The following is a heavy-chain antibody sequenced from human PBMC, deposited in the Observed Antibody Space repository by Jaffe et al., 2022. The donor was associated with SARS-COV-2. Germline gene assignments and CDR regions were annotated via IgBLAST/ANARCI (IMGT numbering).Heavy chain of an antibody. Sequence: EVQLVESGGDLVQPGGSLRLSCAASGFTFSTSWMSWFRQPPGKGLEWVANIKQDGSEIYYVDSVKGRFTISRDNAKNSLSLQMNSLRAEDTAVYYCARGGGFLVDYWGQGTLVTVSS. CDR1: GFTFSTSW. J-gene: IGHJ4*02. CDR3: ARGGGFLVDY. V-gene: IGHV3-7*01. CDR2: IKQDGSEI. D-gene: IGHD3-3*01.